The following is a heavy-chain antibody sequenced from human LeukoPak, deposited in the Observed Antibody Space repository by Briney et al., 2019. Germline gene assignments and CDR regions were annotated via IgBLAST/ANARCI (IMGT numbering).Heavy chain of an antibody. CDR2: IYCSGST. Sequence: SETLSLTCTVSGGSISSGGYYWSWIRQHPGKGLEWIGYIYCSGSTYYNPSLKSRVTISVDTSKNQFSLKLSSVTAADTAVYYCARGTYYYDSSGYYPFDYWGQGTLVTVSS. J-gene: IGHJ4*02. V-gene: IGHV4-31*03. D-gene: IGHD3-22*01. CDR3: ARGTYYYDSSGYYPFDY. CDR1: GGSISSGGYY.